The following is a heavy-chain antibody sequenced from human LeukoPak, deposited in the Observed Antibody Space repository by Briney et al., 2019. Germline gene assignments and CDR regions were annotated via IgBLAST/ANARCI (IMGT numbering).Heavy chain of an antibody. V-gene: IGHV1-46*01. CDR1: GYTFTRYY. CDR3: ARGRDYYAISGYHNWFDA. D-gene: IGHD3-22*01. Sequence: ASVKVSCKASGYTFTRYYMHWVRQAHGQGIEWMGIISPSGDTTSYARKFQGRVTMTRDTSTRTDYLDLSSLRSEDTAVYYCARGRDYYAISGYHNWFDAWGQGTLVTVSS. CDR2: ISPSGDTT. J-gene: IGHJ5*02.